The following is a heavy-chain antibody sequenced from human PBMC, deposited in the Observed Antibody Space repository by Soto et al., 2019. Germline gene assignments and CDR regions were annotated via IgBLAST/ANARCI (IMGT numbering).Heavy chain of an antibody. V-gene: IGHV4-59*01. Sequence: SETLSLTCTVSGGSISSYYWSWIRQPPGKGLEWIGYIYYSGSTNYNPSLKSRVTISVDTSKNQFSLKLSSVTAADTAVYYCARGPDGSEEYYFDYWGQGTLVTVSS. D-gene: IGHD1-1*01. CDR1: GGSISSYY. CDR2: IYYSGST. J-gene: IGHJ4*02. CDR3: ARGPDGSEEYYFDY.